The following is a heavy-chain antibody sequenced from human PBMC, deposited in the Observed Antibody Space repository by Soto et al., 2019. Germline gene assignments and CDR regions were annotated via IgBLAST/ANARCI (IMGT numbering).Heavy chain of an antibody. CDR2: IYRSGSS. CDR1: GFSISSGYY. D-gene: IGHD1-1*01. Sequence: SETLSLTCDVSGFSISSGYYWSWVRQSPGKGLEWIGSIYRSGSSYHNPSLGSRLTLSLDLSKNQFSLNLASVTAADTAMYYCAREKVGTTFFDNWGQGTQVTVSS. J-gene: IGHJ4*02. CDR3: AREKVGTTFFDN. V-gene: IGHV4-38-2*02.